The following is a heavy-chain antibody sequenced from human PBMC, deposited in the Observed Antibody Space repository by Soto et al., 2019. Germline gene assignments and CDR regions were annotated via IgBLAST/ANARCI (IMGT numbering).Heavy chain of an antibody. Sequence: GGSLRLSCTASGFTFGDYAMSWFRQAPGKGLEWVGVVRSRAYGGTTDYAASVRGSFTISRDDSKSIAYLQMNTLRTEDTAVYYCVRYGYTSRYLYFGMEVWGHGTTVTVSS. D-gene: IGHD6-13*01. J-gene: IGHJ6*01. CDR1: GFTFGDYA. CDR2: VRSRAYGGTT. V-gene: IGHV3-49*03. CDR3: VRYGYTSRYLYFGMEV.